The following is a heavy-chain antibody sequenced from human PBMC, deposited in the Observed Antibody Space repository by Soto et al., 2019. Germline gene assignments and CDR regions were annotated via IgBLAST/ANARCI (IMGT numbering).Heavy chain of an antibody. CDR3: AADPGGGGY. CDR2: IYSGGYT. Sequence: EVQLVESGGGLIQPGGSLRLSCAVSGFTVSNNYMSWVRQAPGKGLEGVSVIYSGGYTAYGDSVKGRFTISRDNSKNTPYLKINSLGAEATAVYFGAADPGGGGYWGQGTLVTVSS. J-gene: IGHJ4*02. V-gene: IGHV3-53*01. D-gene: IGHD3-10*01. CDR1: GFTVSNNY.